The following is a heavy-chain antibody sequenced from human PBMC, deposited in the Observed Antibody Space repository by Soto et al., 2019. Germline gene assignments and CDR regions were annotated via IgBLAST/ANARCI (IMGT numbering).Heavy chain of an antibody. CDR1: GFTFSSNS. Sequence: GGSLRLSCAASGFTFSSNSMNWVRQAPGKGLEWVSSISSSSSYIYYADSVKGRFTISRDNAKNSLYLQMNNLRAEDRAVYFCTTDTGFGGLITRCWFDTWGQGTLVTVSS. V-gene: IGHV3-21*01. CDR2: ISSSSSYI. D-gene: IGHD3-10*01. J-gene: IGHJ5*02. CDR3: TTDTGFGGLITRCWFDT.